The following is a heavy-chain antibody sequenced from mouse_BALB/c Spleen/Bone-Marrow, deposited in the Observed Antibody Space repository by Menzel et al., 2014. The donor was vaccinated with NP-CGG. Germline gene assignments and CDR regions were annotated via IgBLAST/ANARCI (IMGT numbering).Heavy chain of an antibody. V-gene: IGHV5-12*02. CDR3: ARRGWYYAMDY. D-gene: IGHD2-3*01. CDR2: ISNGGGST. Sequence: EVHLVESGGGLVQPGGSLKLSCATSGFTFSDYYMHWVRQTPEKRLEWVAYISNGGGSTYYPDTVKGRFTISRDNAKNTLYLQMSRLKSEDTAMYYCARRGWYYAMDYWGQGTSVTVPS. CDR1: GFTFSDYY. J-gene: IGHJ4*01.